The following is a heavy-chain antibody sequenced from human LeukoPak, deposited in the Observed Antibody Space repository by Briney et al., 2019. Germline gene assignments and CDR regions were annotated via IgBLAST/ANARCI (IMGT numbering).Heavy chain of an antibody. CDR3: ATDLSWELRPGWFDP. CDR1: GYTLTELS. V-gene: IGHV1-24*01. D-gene: IGHD1-26*01. Sequence: ASVKVSCKVSGYTLTELSMHWVRQAPGKGLEWMGVFDPEDGETIYAQKFQGRVTMTEDTSTDTAYMELSSLRSEDTAVYYCATDLSWELRPGWFDPWGQGTLVTVSS. CDR2: FDPEDGET. J-gene: IGHJ5*02.